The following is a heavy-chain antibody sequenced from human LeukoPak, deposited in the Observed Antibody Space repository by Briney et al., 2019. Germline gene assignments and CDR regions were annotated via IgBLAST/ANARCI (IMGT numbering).Heavy chain of an antibody. CDR2: IYPGDSDT. CDR1: GYSFTSYW. V-gene: IGHV5-51*01. D-gene: IGHD3-10*01. CDR3: ARRRGYGSDLVGGNWFDP. J-gene: IGHJ5*02. Sequence: GESLKISCKGSGYSFTSYWIGWVRQMPGKGLEWMGIIYPGDSDTRYSPSFQGQVTISADKSISTAYLQWSSLKASDTAMYYCARRRGYGSDLVGGNWFDPWGQGTLVTVSS.